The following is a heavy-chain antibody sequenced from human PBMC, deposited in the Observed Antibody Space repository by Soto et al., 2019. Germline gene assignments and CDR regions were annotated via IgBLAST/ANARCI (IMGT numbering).Heavy chain of an antibody. D-gene: IGHD3-10*01. V-gene: IGHV1-18*01. J-gene: IGHJ5*02. CDR2: INVYNGNT. CDR3: ARGVGSGSYYNQYNWFDP. CDR1: GCTFTNYG. Sequence: ASVKVCCKASGCTFTNYGISWVRQAPGQGLEWMGWINVYNGNTKYAQKVQGRVTMTTDTSTSTAYMELRSLRSDDTAVYYCARGVGSGSYYNQYNWFDPWGQGTLVTVSS.